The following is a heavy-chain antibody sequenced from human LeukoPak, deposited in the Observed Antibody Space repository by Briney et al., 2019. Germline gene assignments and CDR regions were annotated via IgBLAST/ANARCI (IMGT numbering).Heavy chain of an antibody. J-gene: IGHJ1*01. D-gene: IGHD2-15*01. CDR3: AREPGYCSGGSCYSGHFQH. CDR2: IYTSGST. Sequence: PSQTLSLTCTVSGGSISSGSYYWSWIRQPAGKGLEWIGRIYTSGSTNYNPSLNSRVTISVDTSKNQFSLKLSSVTAADTAVYYCAREPGYCSGGSCYSGHFQHWGQGTLVTVSS. CDR1: GGSISSGSYY. V-gene: IGHV4-61*02.